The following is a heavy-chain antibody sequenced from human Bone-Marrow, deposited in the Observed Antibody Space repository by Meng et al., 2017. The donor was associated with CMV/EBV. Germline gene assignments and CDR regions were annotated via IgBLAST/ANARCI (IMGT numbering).Heavy chain of an antibody. CDR3: ARVGYSSSWSFDY. V-gene: IGHV1-8*01. CDR2: MNPNSGNT. D-gene: IGHD6-13*01. CDR1: GYTFTSYD. Sequence: ASVKVSCKASGYTFTSYDINWVRQATGQGLEWMGWMNPNSGNTGYAQKFQGRVTITTDESTSTAYMELSSLRSEDTAVYYCARVGYSSSWSFDYWGQGTLVTVSS. J-gene: IGHJ4*02.